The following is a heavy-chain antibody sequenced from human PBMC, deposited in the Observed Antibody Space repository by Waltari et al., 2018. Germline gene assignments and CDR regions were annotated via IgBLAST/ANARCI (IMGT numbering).Heavy chain of an antibody. D-gene: IGHD3-16*01. V-gene: IGHV3-23*01. CDR3: AKSRLLGDDAFDI. CDR1: GFTFRRYA. CDR2: ISGSGGST. Sequence: EVQLLESGGGLVQPGGPLRLSCAASGFTFRRYAMGWVRQAPGKGLEWVSAISGSGGSTYYADAVKGRFTISRDNSKNTLYLQMNSLRAEDTAVYYCAKSRLLGDDAFDIWGQGTMVTVSS. J-gene: IGHJ3*02.